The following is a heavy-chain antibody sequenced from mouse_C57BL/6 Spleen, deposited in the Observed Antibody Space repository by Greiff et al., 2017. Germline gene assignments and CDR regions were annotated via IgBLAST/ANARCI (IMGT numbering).Heavy chain of an antibody. J-gene: IGHJ2*01. D-gene: IGHD1-1*01. CDR3: ARKAGGSRYFDY. CDR2: INPNNGGT. V-gene: IGHV1-26*01. Sequence: EVQLQQSGPELVKPGASVKISCKASGYTFTDYYMNWVKQSHGKSLEWIGDINPNNGGTSYNQKFKGKATLTVDKSSSTAYMELRSLTSEDSAVYYCARKAGGSRYFDYWGQGTTLTVSS. CDR1: GYTFTDYY.